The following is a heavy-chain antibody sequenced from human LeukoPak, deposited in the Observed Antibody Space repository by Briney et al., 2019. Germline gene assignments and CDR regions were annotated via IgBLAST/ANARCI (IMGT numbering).Heavy chain of an antibody. J-gene: IGHJ4*02. D-gene: IGHD3-22*01. CDR1: GRSISSHY. CDR2: IYYSGST. V-gene: IGHV4-59*11. Sequence: SETLSLTCTVSGRSISSHYWGWIRQPPGKGLEWIGYIYYSGSTNYNPSLKSRVTISVDTSKNQFSLKLSSVTAADTAVYYCARTSYYDTNPFDYWGQGTLVTVSS. CDR3: ARTSYYDTNPFDY.